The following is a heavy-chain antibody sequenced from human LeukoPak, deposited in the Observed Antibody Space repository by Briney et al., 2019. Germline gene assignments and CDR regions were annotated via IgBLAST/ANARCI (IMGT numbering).Heavy chain of an antibody. CDR3: ARGNYYGSGSYYNILDYFDY. J-gene: IGHJ4*02. D-gene: IGHD3-10*01. Sequence: GASVKVSCKASGYTFTSYYMHWVRQAPGQGLEWMGIINPSGGSTSYAQKFQGRVTMTRDTSISTAYMELSRLRSDDTAVYYCARGNYYGSGSYYNILDYFDYWGQGTLVTVSS. CDR1: GYTFTSYY. V-gene: IGHV1-46*01. CDR2: INPSGGST.